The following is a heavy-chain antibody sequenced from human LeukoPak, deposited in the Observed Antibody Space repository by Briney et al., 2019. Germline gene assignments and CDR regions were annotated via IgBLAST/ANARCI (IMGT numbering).Heavy chain of an antibody. Sequence: GGSLRLSCAASGNYWMHWVRQAPGKGLAWVSHINSDGSWTSYADSVKGRFTISKDNAKNTVYLQMNSLRAEDTAVYYCVSFYETYWGRGTLVTVS. CDR3: VSFYETY. CDR1: GNYW. V-gene: IGHV3-74*01. D-gene: IGHD2/OR15-2a*01. J-gene: IGHJ4*02. CDR2: INSDGSWT.